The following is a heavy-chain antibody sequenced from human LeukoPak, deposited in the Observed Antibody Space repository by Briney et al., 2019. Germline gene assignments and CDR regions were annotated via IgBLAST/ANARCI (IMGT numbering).Heavy chain of an antibody. CDR3: ARGQLWFGELVSAFDI. CDR2: ISSSGSTI. Sequence: GSLRLSCAASGFTFSSYEMNWVRQAPGKGLEWVSYISSSGSTIYYADSVKGRFTISRDNAKNSLYLQMNSLRAEDTAVYYCARGQLWFGELVSAFDIWGQGTMVTVSS. J-gene: IGHJ3*02. CDR1: GFTFSSYE. D-gene: IGHD3-10*01. V-gene: IGHV3-48*03.